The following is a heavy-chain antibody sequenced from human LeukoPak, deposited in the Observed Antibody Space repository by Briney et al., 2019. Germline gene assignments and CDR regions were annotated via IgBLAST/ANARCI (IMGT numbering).Heavy chain of an antibody. D-gene: IGHD1-26*01. V-gene: IGHV4-61*01. CDR2: IYYSGST. CDR1: GGSVSSGSHY. CDR3: ARETPIVGAANWFDP. J-gene: IGHJ5*02. Sequence: PSETLSLTCTVSGGSVSSGSHYWSWIRQPPGKGLEWIGYIYYSGSTNYNPSLKSRVTISVDTSKNQFSLKLSSVTAADTAAYYCARETPIVGAANWFDPWGQGTLVTVSS.